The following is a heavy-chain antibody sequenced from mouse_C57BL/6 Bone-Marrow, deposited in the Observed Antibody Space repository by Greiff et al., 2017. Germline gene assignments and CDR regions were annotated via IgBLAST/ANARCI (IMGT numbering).Heavy chain of an antibody. CDR2: IYPRSGNT. CDR1: GYTFTSSG. J-gene: IGHJ3*01. Sequence: QVQLQQSGAELARPGASVKLSCKASGYTFTSSGISWVKQRTGQGLEWIGEIYPRSGNTYDNEKFKGKATLTADKYSSTAYRELRSLTSEDSAVYLGARRATVVARRAWFAYWGQGTLVTVAA. V-gene: IGHV1-81*01. D-gene: IGHD1-1*01. CDR3: ARRATVVARRAWFAY.